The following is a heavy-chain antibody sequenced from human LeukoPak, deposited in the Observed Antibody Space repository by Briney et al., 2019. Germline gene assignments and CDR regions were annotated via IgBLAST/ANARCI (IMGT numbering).Heavy chain of an antibody. CDR3: AKDPGIAVAGCCNAFDI. CDR1: GFTFSSYW. D-gene: IGHD6-19*01. Sequence: GGSLRLSCAASGFTFSSYWMHWVRQAPGKGLVWVSRINSDGSSTSYADSVKGRFTISRDNAKNTLYLQMNSLRAEDTAVYYCAKDPGIAVAGCCNAFDIWGQGTMVTVSS. V-gene: IGHV3-74*01. J-gene: IGHJ3*02. CDR2: INSDGSST.